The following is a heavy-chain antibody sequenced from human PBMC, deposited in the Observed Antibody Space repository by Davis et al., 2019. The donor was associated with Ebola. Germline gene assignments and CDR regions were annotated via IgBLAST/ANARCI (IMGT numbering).Heavy chain of an antibody. CDR2: SNHSGRT. CDR3: ARVRGYSGYRYYYYGMDV. V-gene: IGHV4-34*01. J-gene: IGHJ6*02. D-gene: IGHD5-12*01. CDR1: GGSFSGYY. Sequence: MPSETLSLACAVSGGSFSGYYWSWIRQPPGKGLEWIGESNHSGRTNYNPSLKSRVTISVDTSKNQFPLKLSAVTAADTAVYYCARVRGYSGYRYYYYGMDVWGQGTTVTVSS.